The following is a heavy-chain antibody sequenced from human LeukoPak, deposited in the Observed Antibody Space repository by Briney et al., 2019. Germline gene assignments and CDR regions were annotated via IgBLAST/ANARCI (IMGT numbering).Heavy chain of an antibody. CDR2: INPNSGGT. D-gene: IGHD2-2*01. CDR1: GYTFTGYY. V-gene: IGHV1-2*02. Sequence: ASVKVSCKASGYTFTGYYMHWVRQAPGQGLEWMGWINPNSGGTKYAQKFQGRVTMIRDTSISTAYMELSRLRSDDTAVYYCARSNLVVPAAEEYNWFDPWGQGTLVTVSS. CDR3: ARSNLVVPAAEEYNWFDP. J-gene: IGHJ5*02.